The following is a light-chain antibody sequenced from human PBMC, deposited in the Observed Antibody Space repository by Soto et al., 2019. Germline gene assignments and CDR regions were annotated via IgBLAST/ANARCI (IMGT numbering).Light chain of an antibody. Sequence: EIVLTQSPDTLSLSPGERATLSCRASQSVSSALLAWYQQKPGQAPRLLIYRASTRATGIPDRFTGSGSGTAFTRTISRLEPEDFAVYYCQQYDSSPLTFGGGAKVEIK. V-gene: IGKV3-20*01. CDR2: RAS. CDR3: QQYDSSPLT. J-gene: IGKJ4*01. CDR1: QSVSSAL.